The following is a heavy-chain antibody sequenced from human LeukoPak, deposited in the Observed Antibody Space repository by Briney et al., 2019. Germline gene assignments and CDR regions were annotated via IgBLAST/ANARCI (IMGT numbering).Heavy chain of an antibody. CDR3: ATLNYDILTGYLYYFDY. J-gene: IGHJ4*02. CDR1: GYTLTELS. V-gene: IGHV1-24*01. CDR2: FDPEDGET. D-gene: IGHD3-9*01. Sequence: ASVKVSFTVSGYTLTELSMHWVRQAPGKGHEWMGGFDPEDGETIYAQKFQGRVTMTEDTSTDTAYMELSSLRSEDTAVYYCATLNYDILTGYLYYFDYWGQGTLVTVSS.